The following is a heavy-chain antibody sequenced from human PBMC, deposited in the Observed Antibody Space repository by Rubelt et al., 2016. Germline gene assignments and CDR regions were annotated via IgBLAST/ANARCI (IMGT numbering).Heavy chain of an antibody. D-gene: IGHD2-8*01. Sequence: QVQLVQSGAEVKKPGASVKVSCKASGGTFSSYAISWVRQAPGQGLEWMGRIIPILGIANYAPKFQGRVTITADKSTSTAYMELSSLRSEDTAVYYCAREDCTNGVCYLFDYWGQGTLVTVSS. V-gene: IGHV1-69*04. CDR1: GGTFSSYA. CDR3: AREDCTNGVCYLFDY. J-gene: IGHJ4*02. CDR2: IIPILGIA.